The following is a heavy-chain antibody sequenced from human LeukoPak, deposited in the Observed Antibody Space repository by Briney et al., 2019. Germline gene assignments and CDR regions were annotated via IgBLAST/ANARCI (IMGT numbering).Heavy chain of an antibody. CDR1: GGSISSGGYY. CDR2: IYHSGST. CDR3: ARTPRDYDFWSGYSAPQ. V-gene: IGHV4-30-2*01. D-gene: IGHD3-3*01. J-gene: IGHJ4*02. Sequence: SETLSLTCTVSGGSISSGGYYWSWIRQPPGKGLEWIGYIYHSGSTYYNPSLKSRVTISVDRSKNQFSLKLSSVTAADTAVYYCARTPRDYDFWSGYSAPQWGQGTLVTVSS.